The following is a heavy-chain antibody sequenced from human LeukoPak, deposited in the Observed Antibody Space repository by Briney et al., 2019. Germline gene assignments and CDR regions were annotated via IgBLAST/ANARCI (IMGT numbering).Heavy chain of an antibody. Sequence: SVKVSCKASGGTFSSYAISWVRQTPGQGLEWMGRIIPIFGTANYAQKFQGRVTITTDESTSTAYMELSSLRSEDTAVYYCARVNFGDPPGSYFDYWGQGTLVTVSS. J-gene: IGHJ4*02. CDR3: ARVNFGDPPGSYFDY. V-gene: IGHV1-69*05. CDR2: IIPIFGTA. CDR1: GGTFSSYA. D-gene: IGHD3-10*01.